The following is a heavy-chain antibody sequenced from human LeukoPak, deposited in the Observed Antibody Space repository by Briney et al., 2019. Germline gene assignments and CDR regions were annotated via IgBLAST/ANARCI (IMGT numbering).Heavy chain of an antibody. Sequence: GGSLRLSCAASGFTFSSYGMHWVRQAPGKGLEWVAFIRYDGSNKYYADSVKGRFTISRDNSKNTLYLQMNSLRAEDTAVYYCAKSITSGWYVDAFDIWGRGTMVTVSS. CDR1: GFTFSSYG. D-gene: IGHD6-19*01. CDR2: IRYDGSNK. CDR3: AKSITSGWYVDAFDI. J-gene: IGHJ3*02. V-gene: IGHV3-30*02.